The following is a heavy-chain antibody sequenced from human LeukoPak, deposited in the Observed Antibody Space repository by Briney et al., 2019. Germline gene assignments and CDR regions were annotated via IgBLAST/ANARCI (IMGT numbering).Heavy chain of an antibody. CDR3: ARTQWYYYGSGSRRPDAFDI. J-gene: IGHJ3*02. CDR1: GGSISSGGYY. D-gene: IGHD3-10*01. CDR2: IYYSGST. V-gene: IGHV4-61*08. Sequence: SETLSLTCTVSGGSISSGGYYWSWIRQPPGKGLEWIGYIYYSGSTNYNPSLKSRVTISVDTSKNQFSLKLSSVTAADTAVYYCARTQWYYYGSGSRRPDAFDIWGQRTMVTVSS.